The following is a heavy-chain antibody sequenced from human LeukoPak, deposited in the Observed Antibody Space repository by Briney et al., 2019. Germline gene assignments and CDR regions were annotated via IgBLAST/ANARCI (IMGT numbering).Heavy chain of an antibody. CDR1: GGSISSSSYY. D-gene: IGHD3-10*01. CDR2: IYYSGST. V-gene: IGHV4-39*01. J-gene: IGHJ4*02. Sequence: TSETLSLTCTVSGGSISSSSYYWGWIRQPPGKGVEWIGSIYYSGSTYYNPSLNSRVTISVDTSKNQLSLKLRSVTAADTAVYYCARLELDWGQGTLVTVSS. CDR3: ARLELD.